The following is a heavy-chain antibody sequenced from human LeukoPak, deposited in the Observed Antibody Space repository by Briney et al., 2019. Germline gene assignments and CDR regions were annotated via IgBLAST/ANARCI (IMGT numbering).Heavy chain of an antibody. Sequence: ASVKVSCKASGYTFTGYYMHWVREAPGQGLEWMGWINPNSGGTNYAQKFQGRVTMTRDSSISTAYMELSRLRSDDTAVYYCARAPPSQHDFWSSYPYFDYWGQGTLVTVSS. CDR1: GYTFTGYY. D-gene: IGHD3-3*01. J-gene: IGHJ4*02. CDR3: ARAPPSQHDFWSSYPYFDY. CDR2: INPNSGGT. V-gene: IGHV1-2*02.